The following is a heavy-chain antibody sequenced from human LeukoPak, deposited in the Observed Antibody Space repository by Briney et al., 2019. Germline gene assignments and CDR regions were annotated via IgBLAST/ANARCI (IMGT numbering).Heavy chain of an antibody. Sequence: GGSLRLSCAASGFTVSSNYMSWVRQAPGKGLEWVSVIYSGGSTYYADSVKGRFTISRDNSKNTLYLQMNSLRAEDTAVYYCARGASGSYTLLRYYFDYWGQGTLVTVSS. V-gene: IGHV3-66*01. CDR2: IYSGGST. J-gene: IGHJ4*02. CDR3: ARGASGSYTLLRYYFDY. CDR1: GFTVSSNY. D-gene: IGHD1-26*01.